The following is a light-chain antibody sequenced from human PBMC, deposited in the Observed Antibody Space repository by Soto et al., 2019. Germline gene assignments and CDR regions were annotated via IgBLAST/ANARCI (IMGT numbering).Light chain of an antibody. J-gene: IGKJ1*01. Sequence: EIVMTQSPATLSVSPGERATVSCRASHDIRSNLAWYQQRPVQAPRLLIYGASTRATGIPARFSGSGSGTEFTLTISSLQSEDFAVYHCQQYHNLPPWTFGQGTKVEIK. CDR1: HDIRSN. CDR3: QQYHNLPPWT. CDR2: GAS. V-gene: IGKV3-15*01.